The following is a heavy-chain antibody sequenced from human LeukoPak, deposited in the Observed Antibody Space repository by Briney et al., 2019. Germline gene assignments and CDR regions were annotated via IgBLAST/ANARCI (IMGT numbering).Heavy chain of an antibody. J-gene: IGHJ6*02. D-gene: IGHD6-13*01. V-gene: IGHV4-31*03. CDR1: GGSISSGGYS. CDR2: IYYSGST. Sequence: SETLSLTCTVSGGSISSGGYSWSWIRQHPGKGLEWIGYIYYSGSTYYNPSLKSRVTISVDTSKNQFSLKLSSVTAADTAVYYCARSGTPTKQLVQYYYYYGMDVWGQGTTVTVSS. CDR3: ARSGTPTKQLVQYYYYYGMDV.